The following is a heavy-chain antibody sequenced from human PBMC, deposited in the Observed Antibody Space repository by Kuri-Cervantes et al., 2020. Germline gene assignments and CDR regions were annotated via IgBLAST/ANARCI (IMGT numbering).Heavy chain of an antibody. V-gene: IGHV3-30*01. Sequence: GGSLRLSCAASGFTFSSYAMHWVRQAPGKGLEWVAVISYDGSNKYYADSVKGRFTISRDNSKNTLYLQMNSLRAEDTAVYYCARDAWGCSSTSCFAGWGQGTLVTVSS. CDR2: ISYDGSNK. D-gene: IGHD2-2*01. CDR1: GFTFSSYA. J-gene: IGHJ4*02. CDR3: ARDAWGCSSTSCFAG.